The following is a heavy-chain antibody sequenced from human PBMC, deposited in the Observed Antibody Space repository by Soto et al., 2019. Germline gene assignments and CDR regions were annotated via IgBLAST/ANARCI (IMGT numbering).Heavy chain of an antibody. Sequence: QVQLVQSGAEVKKPGSSVKVSCKASGGTFSSYTISWVRQAPGQGLEWMGRIIPILGIANYAQKFQGRVTITADKSTSTAYMELSSLRSEDTAVYDCARSRGAAAGYFDSWGQGTLVTVSS. CDR1: GGTFSSYT. V-gene: IGHV1-69*02. CDR2: IIPILGIA. J-gene: IGHJ4*02. CDR3: ARSRGAAAGYFDS. D-gene: IGHD6-13*01.